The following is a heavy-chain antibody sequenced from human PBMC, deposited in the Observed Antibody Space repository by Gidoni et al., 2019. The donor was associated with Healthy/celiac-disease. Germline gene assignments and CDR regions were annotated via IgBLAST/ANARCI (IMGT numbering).Heavy chain of an antibody. CDR1: GFTLDDYA. D-gene: IGHD2-21*02. Sequence: EVQLVESGGGLVQPGRSLRLSCAASGFTLDDYAMHWVRQAPGKGLEWVSGISWNSGSIGYADSVKGRFTISRDNAKNSLYLQMNSLRAEDTALYYCASSGAYCGGDCYFRGDAFDIWGQGTMVTVSS. J-gene: IGHJ3*02. V-gene: IGHV3-9*01. CDR2: ISWNSGSI. CDR3: ASSGAYCGGDCYFRGDAFDI.